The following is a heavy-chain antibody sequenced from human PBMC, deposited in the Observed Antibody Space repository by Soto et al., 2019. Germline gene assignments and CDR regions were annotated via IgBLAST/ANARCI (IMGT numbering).Heavy chain of an antibody. Sequence: ASVKVSCKASGYTITSYAMHWVRQAPGQRLEWMGWINAGNGNTKYSQKFQGRVTITRDTSASTAYMELSSLRSEDTAVYYCALYYYGSGNWFDPWGQGTLVTVSS. V-gene: IGHV1-3*01. D-gene: IGHD3-10*01. CDR2: INAGNGNT. J-gene: IGHJ5*02. CDR3: ALYYYGSGNWFDP. CDR1: GYTITSYA.